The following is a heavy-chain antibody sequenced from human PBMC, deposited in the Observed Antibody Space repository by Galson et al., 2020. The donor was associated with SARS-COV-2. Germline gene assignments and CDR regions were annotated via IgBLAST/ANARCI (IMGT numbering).Heavy chain of an antibody. CDR1: GTSISSGSYS. V-gene: IGHV4-30-2*01. J-gene: IGHJ3*01. CDR3: ARLHYGEDAPGGFDV. CDR2: ISHSGGT. Sequence: SETLSLTCAVSGTSISSGSYSWNWIRQPPGKGLEWIGYISHSGGTYYNPSLKSRVPISGDRSKNQFSLRLSSVTAADTSGYYCARLHYGEDAPGGFDVRGLGRMVTV. D-gene: IGHD4-17*01.